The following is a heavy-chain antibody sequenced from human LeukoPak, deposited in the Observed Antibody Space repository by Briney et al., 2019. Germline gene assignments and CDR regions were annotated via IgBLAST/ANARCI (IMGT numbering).Heavy chain of an antibody. CDR3: ARLDSGDHGNIPH. CDR1: GGSISSLY. CDR2: IYHTGTT. V-gene: IGHV4-59*08. J-gene: IGHJ1*01. D-gene: IGHD1-26*01. Sequence: SETLSLTCSVSGGSISSLYWCWIRQPPRKGLEWIGYIYHTGTTRYNPSLNSRVTISVETSKNQFSLRLNSVTAADTAIYYCARLDSGDHGNIPHWGQGTLVTVSS.